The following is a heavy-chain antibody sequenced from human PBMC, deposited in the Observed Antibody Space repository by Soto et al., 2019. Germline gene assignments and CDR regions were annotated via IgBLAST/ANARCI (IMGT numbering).Heavy chain of an antibody. CDR3: ARGRGPIVVVPAATRYYGMDV. Sequence: SLRLSCAASGFTFSSYGMHWVRQAPGKGLEWVAVIWYDGSNKYYADSVKGRFTISRDNPKNTLYLQMNSLRAEDTAVYYCARGRGPIVVVPAATRYYGMDVWGQGTTVTVSS. CDR2: IWYDGSNK. J-gene: IGHJ6*02. V-gene: IGHV3-33*01. D-gene: IGHD2-2*01. CDR1: GFTFSSYG.